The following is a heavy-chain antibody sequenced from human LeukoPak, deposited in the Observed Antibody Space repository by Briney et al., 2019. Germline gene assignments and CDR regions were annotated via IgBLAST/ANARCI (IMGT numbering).Heavy chain of an antibody. CDR3: ARDDIASSGYYPFDY. CDR1: GFTFSSYG. CDR2: IRYDGSNK. D-gene: IGHD3-22*01. Sequence: PGGSLRLSCAASGFTFSSYGMHWVRQAPGKGLEWVAFIRYDGSNKYYADSVKGRFTISRDNSKNTLYLQMNSLRAEDTAVYYCARDDIASSGYYPFDYWGQGTLVTVSS. V-gene: IGHV3-30*02. J-gene: IGHJ4*02.